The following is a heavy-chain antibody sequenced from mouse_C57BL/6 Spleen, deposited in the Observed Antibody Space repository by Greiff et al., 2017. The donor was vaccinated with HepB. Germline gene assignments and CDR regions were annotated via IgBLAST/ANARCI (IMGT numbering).Heavy chain of an antibody. CDR2: INPGSGGT. J-gene: IGHJ2*01. Sequence: QVQLQQSGAELVRPGTSVKVSCKASGYAFTNYLIEWVKQRPGQGLEWIGVINPGSGGTNYNEKFKGKATLTADKSSSTAYMQLSSLTSEDSAVYFCARGRPKYYFDYWGQGTTLTVSS. CDR1: GYAFTNYL. CDR3: ARGRPKYYFDY. V-gene: IGHV1-54*01.